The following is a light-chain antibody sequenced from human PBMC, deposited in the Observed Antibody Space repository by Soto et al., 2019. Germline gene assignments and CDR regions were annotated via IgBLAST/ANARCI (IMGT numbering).Light chain of an antibody. CDR3: QQYGTSPYT. V-gene: IGKV3-20*01. CDR1: QSVSSSY. J-gene: IGKJ2*01. Sequence: EIVLTQSPGTLSLSPGERATLSCRASQSVSSSYLAWDQQKPGQAPRLLIYGASSRATGIPGSFSGSASGTDFTLTISRRKPEDVALYYCQQYGTSPYTFGQGTKLEIK. CDR2: GAS.